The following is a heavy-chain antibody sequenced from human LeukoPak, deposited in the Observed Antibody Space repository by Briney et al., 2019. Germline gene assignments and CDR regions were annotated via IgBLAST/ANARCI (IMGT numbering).Heavy chain of an antibody. D-gene: IGHD3-10*01. CDR3: ARGGTDKLIWFGELLSRAIDY. CDR2: INHSGST. V-gene: IGHV4-34*01. Sequence: PSETLSLTCAVYGGSFSGYYWSWIRRPPGKGLEWIGEINHSGSTNYNPSLKSQVTISVDTSKNQFSLKLSSVTAADTAVYYCARGGTDKLIWFGELLSRAIDYWGQGTLVTVSS. CDR1: GGSFSGYY. J-gene: IGHJ4*02.